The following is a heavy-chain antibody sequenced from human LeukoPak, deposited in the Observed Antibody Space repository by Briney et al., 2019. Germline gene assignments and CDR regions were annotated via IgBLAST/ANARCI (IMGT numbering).Heavy chain of an antibody. CDR2: IYYTGST. V-gene: IGHV4-59*01. J-gene: IGHJ4*02. D-gene: IGHD5-18*01. Sequence: SETLSLTCSVSGGSISGYYWSWIRQPPGKGLEWIGYIYYTGSTNYNPSLKSRVSISVDTSKNQFSLNVSSVTAADTAVYYCARGSSRLSGYSSSWGQGTLVTVSS. CDR3: ARGSSRLSGYSSS. CDR1: GGSISGYY.